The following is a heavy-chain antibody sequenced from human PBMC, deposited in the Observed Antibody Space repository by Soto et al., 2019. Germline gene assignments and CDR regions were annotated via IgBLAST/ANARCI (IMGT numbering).Heavy chain of an antibody. Sequence: PSETLSLTCAVYGGSFSGYYWSWIRQPPGKGLEWIGEVNHSGSTNYNPSLKSRVTISVDTSKNQFSLKLSSVTAADTAVYYCARLPRGYSYGFRVPPRDYWGQGTLVTVSS. CDR3: ARLPRGYSYGFRVPPRDY. V-gene: IGHV4-34*01. CDR1: GGSFSGYY. J-gene: IGHJ4*02. CDR2: VNHSGST. D-gene: IGHD5-18*01.